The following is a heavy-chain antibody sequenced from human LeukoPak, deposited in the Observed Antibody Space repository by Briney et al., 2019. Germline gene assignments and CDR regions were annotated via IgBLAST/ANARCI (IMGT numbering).Heavy chain of an antibody. V-gene: IGHV4-34*01. CDR2: INHSGST. Sequence: SETLSLTCAVYGGSFSGYYWSWIRQPPGKGLEWIGEINHSGSTNYNPSLKSRVTISVDTSKNQFSLKLSSVTAADTAVYYCARGYDFWSGYYIGQRFDPWGQGTLVTVSS. J-gene: IGHJ5*02. CDR3: ARGYDFWSGYYIGQRFDP. CDR1: GGSFSGYY. D-gene: IGHD3-3*01.